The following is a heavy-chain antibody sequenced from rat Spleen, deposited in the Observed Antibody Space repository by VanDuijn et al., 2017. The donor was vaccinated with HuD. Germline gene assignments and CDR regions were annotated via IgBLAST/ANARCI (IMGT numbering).Heavy chain of an antibody. CDR1: GFSLISNG. D-gene: IGHD1-1*01. CDR3: TRDPITTRDYFDY. V-gene: IGHV2S12*01. Sequence: VQLKESGPGLVQPSQTLSLTCPVPGFSLISNGVSWVRQPPGKGLEWIAAISSGGSTYFNSVLKSRLSISRDTSKSQVFLKMNSLQTEDTAIYFCTRDPITTRDYFDYWGQGVMVTVSS. CDR2: ISSGGST. J-gene: IGHJ2*01.